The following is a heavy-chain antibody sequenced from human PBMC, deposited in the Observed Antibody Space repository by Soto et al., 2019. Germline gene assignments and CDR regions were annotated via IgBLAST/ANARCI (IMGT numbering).Heavy chain of an antibody. CDR3: ARDRGGRYSSSWYDQYYDYYGMDV. D-gene: IGHD6-13*01. J-gene: IGHJ6*02. CDR2: ISAYNGNT. V-gene: IGHV1-18*01. Sequence: QVQLVQSGAEVKKPGASVKVSCKASGYTFTSYGISWVRQAPGQGLEWMGWISAYNGNTNYAQKLQGRVTLTTDTSTITADMERRSLRSDDTAVYYCARDRGGRYSSSWYDQYYDYYGMDVWGQGTTVTVSS. CDR1: GYTFTSYG.